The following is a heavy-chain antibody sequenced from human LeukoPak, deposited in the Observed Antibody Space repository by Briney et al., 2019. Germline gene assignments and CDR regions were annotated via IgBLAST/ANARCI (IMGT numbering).Heavy chain of an antibody. D-gene: IGHD6-25*01. J-gene: IGHJ4*02. Sequence: SETLSLTCTVSGGSISSSGYYWGWIRQPPGKGLEWIGSIYYSGSTYYNPPLKSRVIISVDTSKNQFSLKLSSVTAADTAVYYCARYSSGWPGYFDYWGQGTLVTVSS. V-gene: IGHV4-39*01. CDR1: GGSISSSGYY. CDR2: IYYSGST. CDR3: ARYSSGWPGYFDY.